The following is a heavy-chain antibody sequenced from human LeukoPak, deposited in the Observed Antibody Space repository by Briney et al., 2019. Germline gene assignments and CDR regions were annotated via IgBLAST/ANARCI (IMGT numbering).Heavy chain of an antibody. CDR2: IYHSGST. D-gene: IGHD2-15*01. CDR3: ARRGGSHFDY. CDR1: GYSISSVYY. Sequence: SETLSLTRAVSGYSISSVYYWGWIRQPPGKGLEWIGSIYHSGSTYYNPSLKSRVTISVDTSKNQFSLKLSSVTAADTAVYYCARRGGSHFDYWGQGTLVTVSS. V-gene: IGHV4-38-2*01. J-gene: IGHJ4*02.